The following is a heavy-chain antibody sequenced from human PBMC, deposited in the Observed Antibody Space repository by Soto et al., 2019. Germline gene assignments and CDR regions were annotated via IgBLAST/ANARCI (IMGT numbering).Heavy chain of an antibody. Sequence: ASVKVSCKASGYTFTSYYMHWVRQAPGQGLEWMGTINPSGGSTSYAQKFQGRVTMTRDTSTSTVYMELSSLRSEDTAVYYCASGACTNGVCYDYYYYGMDVWGQGTTVTVSS. V-gene: IGHV1-46*01. D-gene: IGHD2-8*01. CDR2: INPSGGST. CDR3: ASGACTNGVCYDYYYYGMDV. CDR1: GYTFTSYY. J-gene: IGHJ6*02.